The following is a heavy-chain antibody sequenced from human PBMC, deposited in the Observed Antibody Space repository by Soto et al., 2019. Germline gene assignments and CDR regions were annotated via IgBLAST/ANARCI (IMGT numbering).Heavy chain of an antibody. D-gene: IGHD2-21*01. CDR2: ILNDQPP. CDR1: GFTFITYA. J-gene: IGHJ4*02. Sequence: GGSLRLSCAASGFTFITYAMTWVRQASGRGLEWVSTILNDQPPFSTDSVRGRFTISRDNVRGTLSLQMTGLRVEDAALYSCAKDLFPTSGQRFFFDSWRQGSLVTVSS. V-gene: IGHV3-23*01. CDR3: AKDLFPTSGQRFFFDS.